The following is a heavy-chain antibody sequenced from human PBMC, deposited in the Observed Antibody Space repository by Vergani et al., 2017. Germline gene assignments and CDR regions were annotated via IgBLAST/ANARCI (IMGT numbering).Heavy chain of an antibody. CDR1: GFSFNSYW. J-gene: IGHJ5*01. CDR3: ARARCIETCYMSNWLDS. CDR2: IKSDGSIT. Sequence: DVHLAESGGGFFQPGGSLRLSCSASGFSFNSYWMHWVRQVPGKGLLWVSRIKSDGSITAYADSVKGRFTISRDNAQNTLYLQMHSLRVEDTGVYYCARARCIETCYMSNWLDSWGQGTLVTVSS. D-gene: IGHD3-16*02. V-gene: IGHV3-74*03.